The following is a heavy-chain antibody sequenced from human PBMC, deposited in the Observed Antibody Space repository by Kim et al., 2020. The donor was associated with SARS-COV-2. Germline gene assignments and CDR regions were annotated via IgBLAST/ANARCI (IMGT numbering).Heavy chain of an antibody. J-gene: IGHJ5*02. D-gene: IGHD2-15*01. CDR2: T. CDR3: AREGGSGVFDP. Sequence: TNYAQKLQGRVTMTTDTSTSTAYMELRSLRSDDTAVFYCAREGGSGVFDPWGQGTLVTVSS. V-gene: IGHV1-18*01.